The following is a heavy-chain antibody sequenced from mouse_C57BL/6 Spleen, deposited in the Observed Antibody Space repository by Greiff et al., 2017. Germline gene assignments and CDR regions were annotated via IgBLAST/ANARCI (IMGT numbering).Heavy chain of an antibody. D-gene: IGHD2-1*01. Sequence: EVKVVESEGGLVQPGSSMKLSCTASGFTFSDYYMAWVRQVPEKGLEWVANINYDGSSTYYLDSLKSRFIISRDNAKNILYLQMSSLKSEDTATYYCARDGNSRGYAMDYWGQGTSVTVSS. V-gene: IGHV5-16*01. J-gene: IGHJ4*01. CDR1: GFTFSDYY. CDR2: INYDGSST. CDR3: ARDGNSRGYAMDY.